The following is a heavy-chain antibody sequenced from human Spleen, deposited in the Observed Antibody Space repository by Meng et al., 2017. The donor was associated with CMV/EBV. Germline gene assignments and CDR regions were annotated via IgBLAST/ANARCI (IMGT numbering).Heavy chain of an antibody. D-gene: IGHD4-17*01. V-gene: IGHV1-2*02. CDR1: GYTFTGYD. J-gene: IGHJ5*02. Sequence: ASGYTFTGYDMRWVRQAPGQGLEWMGWINPDSGGKSCAQKFQGRVTMTRDTSISTAYMELSRLRSDDTAVYYCARDSTVTTSNWFDPWGQGTLVTVSS. CDR3: ARDSTVTTSNWFDP. CDR2: INPDSGGK.